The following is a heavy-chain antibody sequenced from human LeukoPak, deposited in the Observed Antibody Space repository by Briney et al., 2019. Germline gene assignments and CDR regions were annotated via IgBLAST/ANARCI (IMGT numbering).Heavy chain of an antibody. J-gene: IGHJ4*02. V-gene: IGHV4-59*08. Sequence: SETLSLTCSVSGGSISGYYWSWIRQPPGQELEWIGYIHYRGNTNYNPSLKSRVTMSVDTSKNQFSLKLSSVTAADTALYYCARHENSGWYYFDAWGQGTLVAVSS. CDR3: ARHENSGWYYFDA. D-gene: IGHD6-19*01. CDR2: IHYRGNT. CDR1: GGSISGYY.